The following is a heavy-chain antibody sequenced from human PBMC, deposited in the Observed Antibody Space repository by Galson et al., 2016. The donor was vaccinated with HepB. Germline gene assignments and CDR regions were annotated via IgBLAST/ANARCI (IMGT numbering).Heavy chain of an antibody. V-gene: IGHV4-59*01. CDR1: GSSISGYS. Sequence: SETLSLTCTVSGSSISGYSWIWIRQSPGMGLECIGWIYYSGSPDYNPSLKSRVIISMDTSKNQFSLKLSSVTAADTAGYYCARWAATTLDYWGQGTLVTVSS. J-gene: IGHJ4*02. CDR3: ARWAATTLDY. D-gene: IGHD5-12*01. CDR2: IYYSGSP.